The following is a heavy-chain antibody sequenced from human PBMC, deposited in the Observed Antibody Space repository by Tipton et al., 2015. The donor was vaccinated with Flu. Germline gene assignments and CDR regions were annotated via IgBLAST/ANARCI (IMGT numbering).Heavy chain of an antibody. CDR1: GYTFTYRY. Sequence: QLVQSGDEVKKTGSSVKVSCKASGYTFTYRYLHWVRQAPGQALEWMGWITPFNGNTNYAQKFQDRVTITRDRSMSTAYMELSSLRSEDTAMYYCARSGYSSGWYYFDYWGQGTLVTVSS. CDR2: ITPFNGNT. V-gene: IGHV1-45*02. CDR3: ARSGYSSGWYYFDY. D-gene: IGHD6-19*01. J-gene: IGHJ4*02.